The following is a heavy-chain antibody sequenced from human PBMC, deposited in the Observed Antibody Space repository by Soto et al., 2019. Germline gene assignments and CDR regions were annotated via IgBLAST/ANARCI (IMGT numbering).Heavy chain of an antibody. D-gene: IGHD3-10*01. CDR3: ASMIRESYYYNYGMDF. V-gene: IGHV4-39*01. J-gene: IGHJ6*02. CDR2: MSNSGST. CDR1: GGSISRSSYY. Sequence: PSETLSLTCMVSGGSISRSSYYWGWIRQPPGKGLEWIGSMSNSGSTYYNPSLKSRVTISGDMSRNQFSLNLSSVTAADTAVYCGASMIRESYYYNYGMDFWGQGTTVT.